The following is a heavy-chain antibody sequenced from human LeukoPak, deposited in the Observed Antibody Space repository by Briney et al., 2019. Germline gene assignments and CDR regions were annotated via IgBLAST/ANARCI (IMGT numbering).Heavy chain of an antibody. D-gene: IGHD6-19*01. J-gene: IGHJ4*02. V-gene: IGHV3-23*01. Sequence: GGSLRLSCAASGVTLSSFAMSWARQAPGKGLEWVSGISSSGSGDNTYYADSVKGRFTISRDSSKNTLFLHMNTLRAEDTAIYYCAKAGSSGWYNGYWGQGTLVTVSS. CDR2: ISSSGSGDNT. CDR3: AKAGSSGWYNGY. CDR1: GVTLSSFA.